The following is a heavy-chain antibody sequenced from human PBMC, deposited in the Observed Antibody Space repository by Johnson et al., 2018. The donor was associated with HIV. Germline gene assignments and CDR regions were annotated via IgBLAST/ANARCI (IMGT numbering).Heavy chain of an antibody. D-gene: IGHD2-8*01. V-gene: IGHV3-33*06. CDR3: AKDRDRPNPNHAFDI. CDR1: GFTFGHYG. J-gene: IGHJ3*02. Sequence: QVQLVESGGGVVQPGRSLRLSCAASGFTFGHYGMHWVRQAPGKGLEWVAVVWYDGSYKYYADSVKGRFTISRDNSKNTLYLQMNSLRAEDTAVYYCAKDRDRPNPNHAFDIWGQGTMVTVSS. CDR2: VWYDGSYK.